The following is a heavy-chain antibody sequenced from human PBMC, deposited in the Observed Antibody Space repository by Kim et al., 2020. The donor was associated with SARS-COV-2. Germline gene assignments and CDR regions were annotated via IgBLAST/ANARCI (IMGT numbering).Heavy chain of an antibody. D-gene: IGHD2-15*01. J-gene: IGHJ5*02. CDR1: GYTFTGYY. V-gene: IGHV1-2*02. Sequence: ASVKVSCKTSGYTFTGYYIHWVRKAPGQGLEWMGWINPKSGGTNYAQKFQGRVTMTRDTSISTAYMEMSRLRSDDTAVYYCARGYGSAWDQGTLVTVSS. CDR3: ARGYGSA. CDR2: INPKSGGT.